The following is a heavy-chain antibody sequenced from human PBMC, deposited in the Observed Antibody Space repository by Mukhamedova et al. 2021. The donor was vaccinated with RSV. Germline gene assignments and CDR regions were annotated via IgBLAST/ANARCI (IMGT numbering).Heavy chain of an antibody. CDR2: ISYDGSNR. J-gene: IGHJ4*01. Sequence: SYGMHWVRQAPGKGLEWEAVISYDGSNRFYADSVKGRLTISRDISKNTLYLQMNSLRVEDTALYYCAKEYCSGGGCYSDYFDYWG. D-gene: IGHD2-15*01. CDR3: AKEYCSGGGCYSDYFDY. CDR1: SYG. V-gene: IGHV3-30*18.